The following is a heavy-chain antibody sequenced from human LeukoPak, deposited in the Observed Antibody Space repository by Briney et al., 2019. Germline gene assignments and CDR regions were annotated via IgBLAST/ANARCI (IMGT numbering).Heavy chain of an antibody. Sequence: PSETLSLTCTVSGGSISSYYWSWIRQPPGKGLEWVANIKQDGSHKYYVDSVKGRFTISRDNAKNSLYLQMNSLRVEDTAVYYCVREEGYWGQGTLVTVSS. V-gene: IGHV3-7*01. CDR2: IKQDGSHK. CDR3: VREEGY. J-gene: IGHJ4*02. CDR1: GGSISSYY.